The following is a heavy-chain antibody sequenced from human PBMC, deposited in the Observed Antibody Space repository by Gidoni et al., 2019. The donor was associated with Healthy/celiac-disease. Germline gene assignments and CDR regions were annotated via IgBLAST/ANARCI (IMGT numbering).Heavy chain of an antibody. CDR1: GFTFSSYA. Sequence: EVQLVESGGGLVQPGGSLRLSCAASGFTFSSYAMNWVRQAPGKGLEWVSYISSSGSTIYYADSVKGRFTISRDNAKNSLYLQMNSLRAEDTAVYYCARGPVNYYDSSGYSIGAFDIWGQGTMVTVSS. J-gene: IGHJ3*02. D-gene: IGHD3-22*01. CDR3: ARGPVNYYDSSGYSIGAFDI. V-gene: IGHV3-48*03. CDR2: ISSSGSTI.